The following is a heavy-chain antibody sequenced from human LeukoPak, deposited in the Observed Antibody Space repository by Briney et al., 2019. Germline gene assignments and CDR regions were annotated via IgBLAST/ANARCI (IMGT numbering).Heavy chain of an antibody. Sequence: SETLSLTCTVSGGSISSGSYYWSWIRQPAGKGLEWIGRIYTSGSTNYNPSLKSRVTISVDTSKNQFSLKLSSVTAADTAVYYCARRPRDYVWGSYRHWYFDLWGRGTLVTVSS. CDR3: ARRPRDYVWGSYRHWYFDL. J-gene: IGHJ2*01. CDR2: IYTSGST. CDR1: GGSISSGSYY. D-gene: IGHD3-16*02. V-gene: IGHV4-61*02.